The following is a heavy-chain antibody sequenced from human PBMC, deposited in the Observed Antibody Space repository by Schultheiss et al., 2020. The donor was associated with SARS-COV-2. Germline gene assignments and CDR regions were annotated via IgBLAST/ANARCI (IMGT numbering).Heavy chain of an antibody. CDR1: GFSLSTSGMR. V-gene: IGHV2-70*04. Sequence: QTLSLTCTFSGFSLSTSGMRVSWIRQPPGKALEWLARIDWDDDKYYSTSLKTRLTISKDTSKNQVVLTMTNMDPVDTATYYCARMGHNYGMDVWGQGTTVTVSS. CDR2: IDWDDDK. J-gene: IGHJ6*02. CDR3: ARMGHNYGMDV.